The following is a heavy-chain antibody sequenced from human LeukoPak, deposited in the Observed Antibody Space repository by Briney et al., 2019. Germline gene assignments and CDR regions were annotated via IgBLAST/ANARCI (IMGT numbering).Heavy chain of an antibody. Sequence: PGGSLRLSCAASGFTFSSYAMHWVRQAPGKGLEWVAVISYDGSNKYYADSVKGRFTISRDNSKNTLYLQMNSLRAGDTAVYYCARGGDSSGYYFDYWGQGTLVTVSS. J-gene: IGHJ4*02. D-gene: IGHD3-22*01. V-gene: IGHV3-30*01. CDR1: GFTFSSYA. CDR3: ARGGDSSGYYFDY. CDR2: ISYDGSNK.